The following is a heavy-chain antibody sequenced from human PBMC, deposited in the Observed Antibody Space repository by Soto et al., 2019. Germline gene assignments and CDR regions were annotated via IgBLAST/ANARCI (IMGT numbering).Heavy chain of an antibody. CDR1: GFTFSSYS. V-gene: IGHV3-21*01. CDR2: ISSSSSYI. D-gene: IGHD3-22*01. J-gene: IGHJ5*02. Sequence: GVSLSLSCAASGFTFSSYSMNWVRQAPGKGLEWVSSISSSSSYIYYADSVKGRFTISRDNAKNSLYLQMNSLRAEDTAVYYCASPASGYYDWFDPWGQGTLVTAPQ. CDR3: ASPASGYYDWFDP.